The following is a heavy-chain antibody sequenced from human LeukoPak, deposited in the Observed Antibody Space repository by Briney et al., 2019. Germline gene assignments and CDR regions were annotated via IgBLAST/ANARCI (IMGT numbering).Heavy chain of an antibody. CDR3: AQDKTGGFDY. Sequence: PGRSLRLSCAASGFTFSSYGMHWVRQAPGKGLEWVAVISYDGSNKYYADSVKGRFTISRDNSKNTLYLQMNSLRAEDTAVYYCAQDKTGGFDYWGQGTLVTVSS. D-gene: IGHD2-15*01. J-gene: IGHJ4*02. CDR1: GFTFSSYG. CDR2: ISYDGSNK. V-gene: IGHV3-30*18.